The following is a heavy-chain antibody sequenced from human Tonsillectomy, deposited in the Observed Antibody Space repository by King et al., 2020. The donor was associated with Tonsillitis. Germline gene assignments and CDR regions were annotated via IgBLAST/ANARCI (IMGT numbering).Heavy chain of an antibody. CDR3: AKMAGDPYYHYYMDV. CDR1: GFTFSHYA. CDR2: LGGGGHDT. D-gene: IGHD3-10*01. J-gene: IGHJ6*03. V-gene: IGHV3-23*04. Sequence: VQLVESGGGLVQPGGSLRLSCAASGFTFSHYAMSWVRQAPGKGLEWVSALGGGGHDTYSADSVKGRLTISRDNSKNTLYLQLNRLRVEDTAVSYCAKMAGDPYYHYYMDVWGKGTTVTVSS.